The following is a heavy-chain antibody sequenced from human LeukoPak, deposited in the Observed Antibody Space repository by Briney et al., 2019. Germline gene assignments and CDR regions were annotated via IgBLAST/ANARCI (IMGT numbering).Heavy chain of an antibody. V-gene: IGHV4-59*01. CDR3: ARGYSTSYYFDY. D-gene: IGHD5-18*01. Sequence: SETLSLTCTVSGGSISSYYWSWIRQPPGKGLEWIGYIYYSGSTNYNPSLKSRVIISVDTSKNQFSLKLSSVTAADTAVYYCARGYSTSYYFDYWGQGTLVTVSS. CDR2: IYYSGST. J-gene: IGHJ4*02. CDR1: GGSISSYY.